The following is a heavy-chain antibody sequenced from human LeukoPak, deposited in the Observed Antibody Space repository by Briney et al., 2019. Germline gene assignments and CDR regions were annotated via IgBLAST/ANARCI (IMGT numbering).Heavy chain of an antibody. CDR2: ISTYNGNT. Sequence: ASVKVSCKASGYTFNSHGITWVRQAPGQGLEWMGWISTYNGNTNYAPKLQGRVTMTTDTSTSTAYMELSSLRSEDTAVYYCARGTLWFGETYYYYMDVWGKGTTVTISS. J-gene: IGHJ6*03. V-gene: IGHV1-18*01. CDR1: GYTFNSHG. D-gene: IGHD3-10*01. CDR3: ARGTLWFGETYYYYMDV.